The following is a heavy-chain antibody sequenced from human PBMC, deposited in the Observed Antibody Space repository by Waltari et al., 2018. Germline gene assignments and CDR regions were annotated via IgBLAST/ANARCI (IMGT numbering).Heavy chain of an antibody. CDR2: INHSGST. V-gene: IGHV4-34*01. J-gene: IGHJ4*02. Sequence: QVQLQQWGAGLLKPSETLSLTCAVYGGSFSGYYWSWIRQPPVKGLEWIGEINHSGSTNYNPSLKSLVTISVDTSKNQFSLKLSSVTAADTAVYYCARARGLSNGSGSYYYWGQGTLVTVSS. CDR3: ARARGLSNGSGSYYY. CDR1: GGSFSGYY. D-gene: IGHD3-10*01.